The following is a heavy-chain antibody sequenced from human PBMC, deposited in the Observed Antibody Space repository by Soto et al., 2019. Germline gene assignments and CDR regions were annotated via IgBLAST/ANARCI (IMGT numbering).Heavy chain of an antibody. V-gene: IGHV3-23*01. D-gene: IGHD6-13*01. CDR3: AKRSPYSSGWYSPIFDY. CDR2: ISESGGST. CDR1: GFSFSDYA. Sequence: GGSLRLSCAASGFSFSDYAMSWVRQAPGKGLEWVSVISESGGSTHYADSVRGRFTVSRDNSKNSLSLRMNSLRDEDTAVYFCAKRSPYSSGWYSPIFDYWGQGXLVTVSS. J-gene: IGHJ4*02.